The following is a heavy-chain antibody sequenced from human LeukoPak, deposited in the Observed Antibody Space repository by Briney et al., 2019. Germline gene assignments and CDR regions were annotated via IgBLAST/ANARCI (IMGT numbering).Heavy chain of an antibody. Sequence: GGSLRLSCAASGFTFSSYGMSWVRQAPGKGLEWVSAISGSGGSTNYADSVKGRFTISRDNSKNTLYLQMNSLRAEDTAVYYCARVRSPRYFDYWGQGTLVTVSS. J-gene: IGHJ4*02. V-gene: IGHV3-23*01. CDR3: ARVRSPRYFDY. CDR1: GFTFSSYG. CDR2: ISGSGGST.